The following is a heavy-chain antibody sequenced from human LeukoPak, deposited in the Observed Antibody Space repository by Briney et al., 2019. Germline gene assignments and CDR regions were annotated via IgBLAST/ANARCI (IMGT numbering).Heavy chain of an antibody. CDR2: LNTDGSST. Sequence: GGSLRLSCGASGFTFTSSAMSWVRQAPGKGLVWVSRLNTDGSSTSYADSVRGRFTISRDNAKNTLYLQMNSLTAEDTAVYYCARGNYYGMDVWGQGTTVTVSS. CDR3: ARGNYYGMDV. CDR1: GFTFTSSA. J-gene: IGHJ6*02. V-gene: IGHV3-74*01.